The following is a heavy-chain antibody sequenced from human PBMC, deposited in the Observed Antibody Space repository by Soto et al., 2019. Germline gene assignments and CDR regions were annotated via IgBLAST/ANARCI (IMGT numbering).Heavy chain of an antibody. D-gene: IGHD3-22*01. CDR2: INPNSGDT. Sequence: RQAPGQRLEWMGWINPNSGDTNYAQKFQGSVTMTRGTAIRTAYTELSRLIFYHTAVYYFSRARTNYYHNSDYDFWGQGALVTVSS. J-gene: IGHJ4*02. V-gene: IGHV1-2*02. CDR3: SRARTNYYHNSDYDF.